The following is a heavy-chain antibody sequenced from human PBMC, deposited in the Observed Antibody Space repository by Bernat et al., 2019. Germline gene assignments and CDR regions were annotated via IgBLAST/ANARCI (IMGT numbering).Heavy chain of an antibody. Sequence: QVQLVESGGGVVQPGRSLRLSCAASGFTFSSYAMHWVRQAPGKGLEWVAVISYDGSNKYYADSVKGRFTISRDNSKNTLYLQMNSLRAEDTAVYYCARGVYCSGGSCYSRTLLSWYLDLWGRGTLVTVSS. V-gene: IGHV3-30-3*01. D-gene: IGHD2-15*01. J-gene: IGHJ2*01. CDR3: ARGVYCSGGSCYSRTLLSWYLDL. CDR1: GFTFSSYA. CDR2: ISYDGSNK.